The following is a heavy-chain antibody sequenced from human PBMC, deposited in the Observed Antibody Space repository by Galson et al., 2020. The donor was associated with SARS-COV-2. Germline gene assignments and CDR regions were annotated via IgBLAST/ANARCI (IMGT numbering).Heavy chain of an antibody. CDR3: ARVDDILTGYYYYGMDV. CDR1: GGSIXSSSYX. CDR2: XXXSGXT. D-gene: IGHD3-9*01. V-gene: IGHV4-39*01. Sequence: SETLSLTCTVSGGSIXSSSYXXXXXRQPXGKGLXXXXXXXXSGXTYYNPSLKSRVTISVDTSKNQFSLKLSSVTAADTAVYYCARVDDILTGYYYYGMDVWGQGTTVTVS. J-gene: IGHJ6*02.